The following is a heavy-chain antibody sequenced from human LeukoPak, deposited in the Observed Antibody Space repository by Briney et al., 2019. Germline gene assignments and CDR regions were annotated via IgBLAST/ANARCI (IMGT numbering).Heavy chain of an antibody. J-gene: IGHJ4*02. CDR3: ARTYGSGSLDY. Sequence: GGSLRLSCAASEFTFSSYEMNWVRQAPGKGLEWVSYISSSGSTIYYADSVQGRFTISRDNAKNSIYLQMNGLTAEDTAVYYCARTYGSGSLDYGGQGTLVTVSS. D-gene: IGHD2-15*01. V-gene: IGHV3-48*03. CDR2: ISSSGSTI. CDR1: EFTFSSYE.